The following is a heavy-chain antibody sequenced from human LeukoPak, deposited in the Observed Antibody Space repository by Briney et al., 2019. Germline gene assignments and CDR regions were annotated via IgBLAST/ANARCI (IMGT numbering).Heavy chain of an antibody. CDR1: GDSISTSNSY. V-gene: IGHV4-39*07. D-gene: IGHD3-10*01. CDR3: ARVFDSGSQAYFYYMDV. CDR2: IYYSGNT. J-gene: IGHJ6*03. Sequence: PSETLSLTCTVSGDSISTSNSYWGWIRQPPGKGLEWIGSIYYSGNTYYNASLKSRVTISVDTSKNQFSLKVSSVTAADTAVYYCARVFDSGSQAYFYYMDVWGKGTTVTISS.